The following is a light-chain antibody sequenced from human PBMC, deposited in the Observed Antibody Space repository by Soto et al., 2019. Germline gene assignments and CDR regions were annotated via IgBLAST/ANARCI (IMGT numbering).Light chain of an antibody. J-gene: IGKJ1*01. CDR1: QSVSSSY. CDR3: QQRSNWPRT. CDR2: DVS. V-gene: IGKV3D-20*02. Sequence: EIVLTQSPGTLSLSPGQRATLSCRASQSVSSSYLAWYQQKPGQAPRLLIYDVSNRAKDILARFSGSGSGTDFTLTISSLEPEDLAVYYCQQRSNWPRTFGQGTKVDIK.